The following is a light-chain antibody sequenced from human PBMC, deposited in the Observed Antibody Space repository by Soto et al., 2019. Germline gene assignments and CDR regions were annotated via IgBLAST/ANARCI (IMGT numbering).Light chain of an antibody. CDR3: QQYNKWPLT. CDR1: QSVSNN. V-gene: IGKV3-15*01. CDR2: GAS. J-gene: IGKJ3*01. Sequence: EIVLTQSPATLSVSPGERVTLSCRASQSVSNNLAWYQQKPGQTPRLLIYGASTRATGIPARFSGSGSGTELTLTISSLQSEDFAVYYCQQYNKWPLTFGPGTKVEIK.